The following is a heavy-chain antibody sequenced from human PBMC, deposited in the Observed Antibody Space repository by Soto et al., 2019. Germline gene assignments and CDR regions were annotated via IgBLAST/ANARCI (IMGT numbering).Heavy chain of an antibody. D-gene: IGHD3-22*01. CDR1: GFTFSSYG. CDR2: IWYDGSNK. CDR3: ARYDYDSSGYPAFDI. V-gene: IGHV3-33*01. Sequence: QVQLVESGGGVVQPGRSLRLSCAASGFTFSSYGMHWVRQAPGKGLEWVAVIWYDGSNKYYADSVKGRFTISRDNSKNSLYLQMNSLRAEDTAVYYCARYDYDSSGYPAFDIWGQGTMVTVSS. J-gene: IGHJ3*02.